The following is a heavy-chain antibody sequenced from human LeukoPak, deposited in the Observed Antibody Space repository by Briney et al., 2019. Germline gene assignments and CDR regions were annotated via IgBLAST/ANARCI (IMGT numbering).Heavy chain of an antibody. CDR3: ARDLADQSSYPFPLYY. Sequence: SETLSLTCAVSGGSISSTDWWIWVRQPPGKGLEWIGEIYHSGSSNYNPSLQSRVAMSVDKSKNQFSLKLSSVTAADMAVYYCARDLADQSSYPFPLYYWGQGTLVTVSS. CDR1: GGSISSTDW. J-gene: IGHJ4*02. D-gene: IGHD6-6*01. V-gene: IGHV4-4*02. CDR2: IYHSGSS.